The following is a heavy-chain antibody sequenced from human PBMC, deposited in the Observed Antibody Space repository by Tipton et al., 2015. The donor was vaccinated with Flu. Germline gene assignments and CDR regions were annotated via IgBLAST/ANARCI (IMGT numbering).Heavy chain of an antibody. CDR3: ARDQGFGGGMTYDYFAMDV. V-gene: IGHV4-31*03. J-gene: IGHJ6*02. CDR2: IYYSGGT. CDR1: GGSISSGGEY. D-gene: IGHD3-10*01. Sequence: TLSLTCSASGGSISSGGEYWTWIRQHPGKGLEWIASIYYSGGTYYNPSLESRVTMSVDTSKNQFSVSLTSVTAADTAVYYCARDQGFGGGMTYDYFAMDVWGQGTTVTVSS.